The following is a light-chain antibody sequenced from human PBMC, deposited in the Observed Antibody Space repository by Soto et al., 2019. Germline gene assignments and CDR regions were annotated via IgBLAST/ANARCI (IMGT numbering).Light chain of an antibody. CDR2: DAS. CDR3: QQYNSYPYT. CDR1: QSISSW. V-gene: IGKV1-5*01. J-gene: IGKJ2*01. Sequence: DIQMTHSPSTLSASVGDRVTITCRASQSISSWLAWYQQKPGKAPKLLIYDASSLESGVRSRFSGSGSWTEFTLTISSLQPDDFATYYCQQYNSYPYTFGQGTKLEIK.